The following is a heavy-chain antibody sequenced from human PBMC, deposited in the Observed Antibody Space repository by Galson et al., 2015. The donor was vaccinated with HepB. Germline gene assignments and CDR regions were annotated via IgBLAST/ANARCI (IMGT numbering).Heavy chain of an antibody. J-gene: IGHJ4*02. Sequence: SVKVSCKASGYTFSNYGTSWVRQAPGQGPEWMGWISAYNGDTNYAPELQGRVTLTTDTSTSTAYMELRSLTSHDTAVYYCARGDSRVRWGDYWGQGTLVTVSS. D-gene: IGHD3-16*01. V-gene: IGHV1-18*04. CDR3: ARGDSRVRWGDY. CDR2: ISAYNGDT. CDR1: GYTFSNYG.